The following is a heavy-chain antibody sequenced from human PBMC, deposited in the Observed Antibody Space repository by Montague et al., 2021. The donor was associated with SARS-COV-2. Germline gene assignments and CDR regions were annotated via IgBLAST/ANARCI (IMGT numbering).Heavy chain of an antibody. J-gene: IGHJ6*02. CDR2: IHHSGST. CDR1: GGSISSSTYY. Sequence: SETLSLTCTVSGGSISSSTYYWGWIRQPPGKGLEWIGSIHHSGSTYYNTSLETRVTISVDTSKNQFSLKLSSVTAADTAVFYCARHGYTTVWSGMDVWGQGITVTVSS. V-gene: IGHV4-39*01. CDR3: ARHGYTTVWSGMDV. D-gene: IGHD6-13*01.